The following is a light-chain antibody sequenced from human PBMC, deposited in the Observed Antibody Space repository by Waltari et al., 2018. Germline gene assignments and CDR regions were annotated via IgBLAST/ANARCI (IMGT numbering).Light chain of an antibody. J-gene: IGLJ2*01. V-gene: IGLV1-40*01. CDR2: GNN. CDR3: QSHDSSLSGLGV. Sequence: QSVLTQPPSVSGAPGQRVTISCTGSSSNIGAGSNVHWYQQLPGTAPKLLIPGNNNRTAGVPDRFSASTSGTSAALAITGLQAEDEADYYCQSHDSSLSGLGVFGGGTKLTVL. CDR1: SSNIGAGSN.